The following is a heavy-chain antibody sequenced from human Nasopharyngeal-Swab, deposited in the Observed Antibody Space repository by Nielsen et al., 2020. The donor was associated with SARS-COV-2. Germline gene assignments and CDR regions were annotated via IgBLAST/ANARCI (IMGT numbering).Heavy chain of an antibody. D-gene: IGHD6-6*01. V-gene: IGHV3-48*02. CDR2: ISSSSSTT. Sequence: GESLKISCAASGFTFSSYSMNWVRQAPGKGLEWVSYISSSSSTTYYADSVKGRFTISRDNAKNSLYLQMNSLRDEDTAVYYCARAGIAARPGIDPWGQGTLVTVSS. J-gene: IGHJ5*02. CDR1: GFTFSSYS. CDR3: ARAGIAARPGIDP.